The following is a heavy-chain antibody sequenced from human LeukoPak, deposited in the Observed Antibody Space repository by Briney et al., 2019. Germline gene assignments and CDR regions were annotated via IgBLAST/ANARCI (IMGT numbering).Heavy chain of an antibody. Sequence: SETLSLTCTVSGGSISSSSYYWGWIRQPPGKGLEWIGSIYYSGSTYYNPSLKSRVTISVDTSKNQFSLKLSSVTAADTAVYYCASTSGSIAVAGFDYWGQGTLVTVSS. CDR3: ASTSGSIAVAGFDY. CDR2: IYYSGST. V-gene: IGHV4-39*01. J-gene: IGHJ4*02. D-gene: IGHD6-19*01. CDR1: GGSISSSSYY.